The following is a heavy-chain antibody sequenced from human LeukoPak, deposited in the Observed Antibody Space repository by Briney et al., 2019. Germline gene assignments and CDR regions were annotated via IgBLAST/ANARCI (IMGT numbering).Heavy chain of an antibody. V-gene: IGHV1-46*01. CDR1: GYTFTSYY. J-gene: IGHJ5*02. Sequence: ASVKVSCKASGYTFTSYYMHWVRQAPGQGLEWMGIINPSGGSTSYAQKFQGRVTMTRDMSTSTVYMELSSLRSEDTAVYYCAREFLLFGDLLWRWFDPWGQGTLVTVSS. CDR3: AREFLLFGDLLWRWFDP. CDR2: INPSGGST. D-gene: IGHD3-10*01.